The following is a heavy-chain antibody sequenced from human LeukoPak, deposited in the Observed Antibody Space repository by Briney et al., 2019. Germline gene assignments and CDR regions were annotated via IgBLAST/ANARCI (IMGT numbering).Heavy chain of an antibody. CDR3: ARARAGRIRGVDY. CDR1: GGSFSGYY. D-gene: IGHD1-26*01. Sequence: SETLSLTCAVYGGSFSGYYWSWIRQPPGKGLEWIGEINHSGSTNYNPSLKSRVTISVDTSKNEFSLKLSSVTAADTAVYYCARARAGRIRGVDYWGQGTLVTVSS. CDR2: INHSGST. J-gene: IGHJ4*02. V-gene: IGHV4-34*01.